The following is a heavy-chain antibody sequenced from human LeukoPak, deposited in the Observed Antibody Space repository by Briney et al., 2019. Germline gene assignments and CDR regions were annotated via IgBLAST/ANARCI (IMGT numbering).Heavy chain of an antibody. CDR2: IYYSGST. Sequence: SETLSLTCTVSGGSISSYYWSWIRQPPGKGLEWIGYIYYSGSTNYSPSLNSRVTISVDTSKNQFSLKLSSVTAADTAVYYCAGGGSVSWRKWFDPWGQGTLVTVSP. D-gene: IGHD2-2*01. CDR3: AGGGSVSWRKWFDP. CDR1: GGSISSYY. V-gene: IGHV4-59*01. J-gene: IGHJ5*02.